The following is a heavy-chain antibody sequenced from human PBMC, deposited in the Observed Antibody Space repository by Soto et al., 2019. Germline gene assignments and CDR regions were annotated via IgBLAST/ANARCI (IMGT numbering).Heavy chain of an antibody. V-gene: IGHV1-3*01. Sequence: QVQLVQSGAEVKKPGASVKVSCKASGYTFTSYAMHWVRQAPGQRLEWMGWINVGNGNTKYSQRFQGRVTITRDTSASTAYRERSSLRAEDTAVYSCARARIIATFDYWGQGTLVTVSS. CDR3: ARARIIATFDY. J-gene: IGHJ4*02. CDR2: INVGNGNT. CDR1: GYTFTSYA. D-gene: IGHD6-13*01.